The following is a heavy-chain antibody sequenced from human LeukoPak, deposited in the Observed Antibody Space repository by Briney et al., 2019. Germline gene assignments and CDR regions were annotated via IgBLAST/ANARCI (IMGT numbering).Heavy chain of an antibody. CDR1: GGSISSGGYS. D-gene: IGHD3-10*01. CDR3: ARYHVTMVRPKNAFDI. V-gene: IGHV4-30-2*01. CDR2: IYHSGST. J-gene: IGHJ3*02. Sequence: PSETLSLTCAVSGGSISSGGYSWSWIRQPPGKGLEWIGYIYHSGSTYYNPSLKSRVTISVDRSKNQFSLKLSSVTAADTAVYYCARYHVTMVRPKNAFDIWGQGTMVTVSS.